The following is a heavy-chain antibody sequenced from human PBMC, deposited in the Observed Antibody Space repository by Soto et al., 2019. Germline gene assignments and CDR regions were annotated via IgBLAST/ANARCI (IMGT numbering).Heavy chain of an antibody. Sequence: EVQLVEAGGGLVQPGRSLRLSCEASGFTFSRYWMSWVRQAPGKGPEWVANIKQDGSDRFYVDSVKGRFTISRDNARNSLYLQMNSLRVEDTAIYYCARYGGSDVSCYGLWGQGTLVTVSS. J-gene: IGHJ4*02. CDR3: ARYGGSDVSCYGL. V-gene: IGHV3-7*01. D-gene: IGHD2-15*01. CDR1: GFTFSRYW. CDR2: IKQDGSDR.